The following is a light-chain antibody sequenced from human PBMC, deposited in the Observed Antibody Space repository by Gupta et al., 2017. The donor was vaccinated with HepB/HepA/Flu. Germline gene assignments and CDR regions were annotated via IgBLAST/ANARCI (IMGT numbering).Light chain of an antibody. V-gene: IGLV3-25*03. J-gene: IGLJ3*02. CDR3: QSSVNSGNPAWI. Sequence: SYELTQSASVSVFPGQTARITCSGDGLAKHFTYWYQQRPRQAPILLIYKNKERPSGIPERCSASSSGTIVTLTISGVQAEDEGVYYCQSSVNSGNPAWIFGGGTKLTVL. CDR1: GLAKHF. CDR2: KNK.